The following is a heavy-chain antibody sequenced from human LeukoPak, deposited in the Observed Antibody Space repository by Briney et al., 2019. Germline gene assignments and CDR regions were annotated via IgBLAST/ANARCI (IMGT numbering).Heavy chain of an antibody. J-gene: IGHJ3*02. CDR1: GFTFSSYW. CDR2: IKQDGSEK. Sequence: GGSLRLSCAASGFTFSSYWMSWFRQAPGKGLEWVANIKQDGSEKYYVDSVKGRFTISRDNAKNSLYLQMNSLRAEDTAVYYCARQVIPRFLVPRDNRGAFDIWGQGTMVTVSS. D-gene: IGHD3-3*01. CDR3: ARQVIPRFLVPRDNRGAFDI. V-gene: IGHV3-7*03.